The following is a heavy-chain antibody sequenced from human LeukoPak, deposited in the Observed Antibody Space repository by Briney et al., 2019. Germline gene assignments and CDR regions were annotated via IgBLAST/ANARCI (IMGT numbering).Heavy chain of an antibody. Sequence: GESLRLSCAASGFTVGSSYLSWARQAPGKGLEWLSVIYSGGNTYYAGSVKGRFTVSRDNSKNTLYLQINSLRTEDTAVYYCARVSPFDYWGQGTLVTVSS. CDR2: IYSGGNT. CDR1: GFTVGSSY. CDR3: ARVSPFDY. V-gene: IGHV3-66*02. J-gene: IGHJ4*02.